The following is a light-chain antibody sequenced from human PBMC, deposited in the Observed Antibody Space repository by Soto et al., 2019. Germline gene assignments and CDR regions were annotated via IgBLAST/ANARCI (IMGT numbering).Light chain of an antibody. V-gene: IGLV3-21*02. J-gene: IGLJ2*01. CDR1: KIGTKS. Sequence: DKRSQPRRVRVELAVMAAFISGGDKIGTKSVHWHQQKPGQAPVLVVYDDNDRPSGIPERFSGSKSGNRVTLTISRVEAGDEADYYCQLWDRPTNFVVLGGGTK. CDR3: QLWDRPTNFVV. CDR2: DDN.